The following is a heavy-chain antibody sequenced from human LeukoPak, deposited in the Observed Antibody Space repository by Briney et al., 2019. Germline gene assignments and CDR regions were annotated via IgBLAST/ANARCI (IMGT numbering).Heavy chain of an antibody. CDR3: ARRNYYDYLDAFDI. Sequence: PSETLSLTCAVYGGSFSGYYWSWIRQPPGKGLEWIGEINHSGSTNYNPSLKSRVTISVDTSKNQFSLKLSSVTAADTAVYYCARRNYYDYLDAFDIWGQGTMVTVSS. CDR1: GGSFSGYY. J-gene: IGHJ3*02. CDR2: INHSGST. D-gene: IGHD3-22*01. V-gene: IGHV4-34*01.